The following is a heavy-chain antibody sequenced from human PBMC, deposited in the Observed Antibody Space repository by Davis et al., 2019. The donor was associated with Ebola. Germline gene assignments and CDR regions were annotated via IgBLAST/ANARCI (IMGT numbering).Heavy chain of an antibody. CDR3: ASLYDFWSGRYDY. J-gene: IGHJ4*02. CDR2: ISSSSSTI. Sequence: PGGSLRLSCAASGFTFSSYSMNWVRQAPGKGLEWVSSISSSSSTIYYADSVKGRFTISRDNAKNSLYLQMNSLRAEDTAVYYCASLYDFWSGRYDYWGQGTLVTVSS. CDR1: GFTFSSYS. D-gene: IGHD3-3*01. V-gene: IGHV3-48*01.